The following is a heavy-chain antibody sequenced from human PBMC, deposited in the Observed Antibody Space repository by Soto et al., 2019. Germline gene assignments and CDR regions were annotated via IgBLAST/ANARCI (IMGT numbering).Heavy chain of an antibody. CDR3: ARVPSSSDFWSGYAIDN. Sequence: WASVKVSCKAAGYTFISYYMHWVRQAPGQGFEWMGVINPSAGNTVYAQKFQGRVTMTRDTSISTAYMELSRLRSDDTAVYYCARVPSSSDFWSGYAIDNWGQ. CDR1: GYTFISYY. CDR2: INPSAGNT. J-gene: IGHJ4*01. D-gene: IGHD3-3*01. V-gene: IGHV1-2*02.